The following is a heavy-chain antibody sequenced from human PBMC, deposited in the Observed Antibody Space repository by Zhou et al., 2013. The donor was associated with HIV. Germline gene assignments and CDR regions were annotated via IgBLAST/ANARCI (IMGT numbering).Heavy chain of an antibody. CDR3: ARVQMSYKSEYFQH. CDR2: INPSGGST. V-gene: IGHV1-46*01. J-gene: IGHJ1*01. CDR1: GYTFTSYH. D-gene: IGHD1-1*01. Sequence: QVQLVQSGAEVKKPGASVKVSCKASGYTFTSYHIHWVRQAPGQGLEWMGIINPSGGSTRYAQKFQGRVTMTRDTSTTTVYMELSSLRSEDTAVYYCARVQMSYKSEYFQHWGQGTLVTVSS.